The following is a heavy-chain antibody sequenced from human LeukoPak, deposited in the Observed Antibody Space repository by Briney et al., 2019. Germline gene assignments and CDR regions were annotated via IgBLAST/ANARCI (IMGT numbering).Heavy chain of an antibody. D-gene: IGHD5-18*01. V-gene: IGHV4-34*01. Sequence: SETLSLTCAVYGGSFSGYYWSWIRQPPGKGLEWIGEINHSGSTNYNPSLKSRVTISVDTSKNQFSLKLSSVTAADTAVYYCARVSTAMVTDYFDYWGQGTLVTVSS. CDR2: INHSGST. J-gene: IGHJ4*02. CDR1: GGSFSGYY. CDR3: ARVSTAMVTDYFDY.